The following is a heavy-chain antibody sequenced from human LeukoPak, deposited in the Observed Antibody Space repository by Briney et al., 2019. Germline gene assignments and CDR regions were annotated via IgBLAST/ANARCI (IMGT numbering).Heavy chain of an antibody. D-gene: IGHD2-15*01. V-gene: IGHV3-30-3*01. CDR1: GFIFSDYY. J-gene: IGHJ6*02. Sequence: GGSLRLSCATSGFIFSDYYMTWIRQAPGKGLEWVAVISYDGSNKYYADSVKGRFTISRDNSKNTLYLQMNSLRAEDTAVYYCARDRCSGGSCYGYYYGMDVWGQGTTVTVSS. CDR2: ISYDGSNK. CDR3: ARDRCSGGSCYGYYYGMDV.